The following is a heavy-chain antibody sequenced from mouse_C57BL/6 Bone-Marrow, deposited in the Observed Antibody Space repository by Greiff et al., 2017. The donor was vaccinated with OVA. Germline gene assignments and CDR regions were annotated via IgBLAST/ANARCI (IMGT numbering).Heavy chain of an antibody. D-gene: IGHD1-1*01. CDR2: SRNKANDYTT. J-gene: IGHJ1*03. CDR3: ARDAAVVDWYFDV. V-gene: IGHV7-1*01. Sequence: EVKVVESGGGLVQSGRSLRLSCATSGFTFSDFYMEWVRQAPGKGLEWIAASRNKANDYTTEYSASVKGRFIVSRDTSQSILYLQMNALRAEDTAIYYCARDAAVVDWYFDVWGTGTTVTVSS. CDR1: GFTFSDFY.